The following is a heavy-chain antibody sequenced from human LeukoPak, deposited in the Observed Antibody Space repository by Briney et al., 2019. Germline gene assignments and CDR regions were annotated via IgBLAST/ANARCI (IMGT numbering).Heavy chain of an antibody. V-gene: IGHV6-1*01. Sequence: SQTLSLTCAISGDSVSSNSAAWNWIRQSPSSGLEWLGRTYYRSKWYNDYGVSVKSRITINPDTSKNKFSLQLNSVTPEATAVYYCARSLLGAVAGTIAYFDYWGQGTLVTVSS. J-gene: IGHJ4*02. CDR3: ARSLLGAVAGTIAYFDY. CDR2: TYYRSKWYN. D-gene: IGHD6-19*01. CDR1: GDSVSSNSAA.